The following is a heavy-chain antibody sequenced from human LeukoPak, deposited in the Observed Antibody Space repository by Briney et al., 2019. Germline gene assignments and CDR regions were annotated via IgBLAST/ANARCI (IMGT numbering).Heavy chain of an antibody. V-gene: IGHV3-48*03. Sequence: GGSLRLSCAASGFTFSSYEMNWVRQAPGKGLEWVSYISSSGSTIYYADSVKGRFTISRDNAKNSLYLQMNSLRAEDTAVYYCARPTTYSSSWLDAFDIWGQGTMVTVSS. CDR1: GFTFSSYE. J-gene: IGHJ3*02. D-gene: IGHD6-13*01. CDR3: ARPTTYSSSWLDAFDI. CDR2: ISSSGSTI.